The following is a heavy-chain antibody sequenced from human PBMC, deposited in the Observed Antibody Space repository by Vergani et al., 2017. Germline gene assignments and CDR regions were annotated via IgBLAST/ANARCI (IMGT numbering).Heavy chain of an antibody. Sequence: QLHLQESGPGLVKPSETLSLTCTVSGGSITSSSYYWGWIRQPPGKGLEWIGNIYHSWGAYYNPSLKGRVPISVDTSKNQFSLEVTSVTAADTAIYFCARTESFILRYFHWALWGQGTLVTVSS. CDR3: ARTESFILRYFHWAL. CDR1: GGSITSSSYY. J-gene: IGHJ4*02. V-gene: IGHV4-39*01. CDR2: IYHSWGA. D-gene: IGHD3-9*01.